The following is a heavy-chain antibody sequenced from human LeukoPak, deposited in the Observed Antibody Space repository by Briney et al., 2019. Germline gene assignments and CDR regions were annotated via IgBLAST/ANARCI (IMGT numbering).Heavy chain of an antibody. CDR3: AKDLDSSGSYESPGDY. Sequence: GGSLRLSCAASGFTFSSYEMNWVRQAPGKGLEWVSSITSSSSYTFYADSVKGRFTISRDNAKNSLYLQMNSLRAEDTAIYYCAKDLDSSGSYESPGDYWGQGTQVTVSS. CDR2: ITSSSSYT. V-gene: IGHV3-21*01. D-gene: IGHD6-19*01. CDR1: GFTFSSYE. J-gene: IGHJ4*02.